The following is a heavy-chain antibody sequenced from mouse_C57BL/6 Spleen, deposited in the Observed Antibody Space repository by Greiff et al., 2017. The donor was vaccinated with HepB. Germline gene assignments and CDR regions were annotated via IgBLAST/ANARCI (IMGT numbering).Heavy chain of an antibody. CDR2: IYPRSGNT. D-gene: IGHD2-4*01. V-gene: IGHV1-81*01. CDR1: GYTFTSYG. J-gene: IGHJ4*01. Sequence: VQVVESGAELARPGASVKLSCKASGYTFTSYGISWVKQRTGQGLEWIGEIYPRSGNTYYNEKFKGKATLTADKSSSTAYMELRSLTSEDSAVYFCARIGGIYYDYDGVYAMDYWGQGTSVTVSS. CDR3: ARIGGIYYDYDGVYAMDY.